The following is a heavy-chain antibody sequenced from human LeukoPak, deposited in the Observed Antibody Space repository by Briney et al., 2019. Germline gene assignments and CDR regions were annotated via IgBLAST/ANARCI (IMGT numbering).Heavy chain of an antibody. CDR2: IYSGGST. CDR3: ARDVGSSPSAPFDY. D-gene: IGHD3-10*01. CDR1: GFTVSSNY. V-gene: IGHV3-66*01. J-gene: IGHJ4*02. Sequence: GGSQRLSCAASGFTVSSNYMSWVRQAPGKGVEWVSVIYSGGSTYYADSVKGRFTISRDNSKNTLYLQMNSLRAEDTAVYYCARDVGSSPSAPFDYWGQGALVTVSS.